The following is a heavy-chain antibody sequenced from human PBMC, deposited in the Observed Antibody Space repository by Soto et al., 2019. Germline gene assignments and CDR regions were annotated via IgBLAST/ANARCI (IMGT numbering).Heavy chain of an antibody. CDR1: GFRFRDYW. CDR3: TTLSTAVDYFAFDI. J-gene: IGHJ3*02. Sequence: EVQLVESGGGLVRPGGSLSLSCAASGFRFRDYWMHWVRQPPGGGLVWVSRVTPDGSSKGYADSVQGRFTISRDNANNMVYLQMDNLRVEDTAVYYCTTLSTAVDYFAFDIWGLGTMVTVSS. V-gene: IGHV3-74*01. CDR2: VTPDGSSK. D-gene: IGHD6-25*01.